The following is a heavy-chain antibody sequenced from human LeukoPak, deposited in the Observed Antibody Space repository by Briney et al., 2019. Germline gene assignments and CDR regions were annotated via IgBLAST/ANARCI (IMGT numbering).Heavy chain of an antibody. Sequence: PSETLSLTCTVSGGSISSSSYYWGWIRQPPGKGLEWIGSIYYSGSTYYNPSLKSRVTISVDTSKNQFSLKLSSVTAADTAVYYCARGQVGDAFDIWGQGTMVTVSS. D-gene: IGHD1-26*01. V-gene: IGHV4-39*01. CDR3: ARGQVGDAFDI. J-gene: IGHJ3*02. CDR1: GGSISSSSYY. CDR2: IYYSGST.